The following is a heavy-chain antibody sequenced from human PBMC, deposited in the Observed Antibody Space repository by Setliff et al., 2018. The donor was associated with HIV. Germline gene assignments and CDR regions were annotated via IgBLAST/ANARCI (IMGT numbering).Heavy chain of an antibody. D-gene: IGHD2-8*01. V-gene: IGHV1-69*06. CDR3: ARRAFNGYYFDS. CDR2: IIPFFDTT. CDR1: GGTFSNYA. Sequence: SVKVSCKASGGTFSNYAISWVRQAPGQGLEWMGRIIPFFDTTNYARKFQGRVTITADKSTSTGYMELSSLRSEDTAVYYCARRAFNGYYFDSWGQGTLVTVSS. J-gene: IGHJ4*02.